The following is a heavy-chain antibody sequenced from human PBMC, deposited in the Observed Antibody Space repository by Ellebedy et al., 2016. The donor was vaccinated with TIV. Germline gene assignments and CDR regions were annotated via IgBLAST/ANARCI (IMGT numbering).Heavy chain of an antibody. D-gene: IGHD3-9*01. CDR2: MNPNSGDT. CDR1: RYTFTNFD. CDR3: ARNPAHTGYFDP. V-gene: IGHV1-8*03. J-gene: IGHJ5*02. Sequence: AASVKVSCKASRYTFTNFDINWVRQATGQGLEWMGWMNPNSGDTGYAQKFQGRVTITRDTSINTAYMELSSLRSEDTAVYYCARNPAHTGYFDPWGQGTLVTVSS.